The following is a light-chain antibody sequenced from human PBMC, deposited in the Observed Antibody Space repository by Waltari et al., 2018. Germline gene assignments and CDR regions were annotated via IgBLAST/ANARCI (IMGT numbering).Light chain of an antibody. CDR1: SLRAYY. Sequence: SSELTQDPAVSVALGQPVRIPCQGDSLRAYYATWYQQKPGQAPLLVIYGNNKRPSAIPDRFSGSSSGDTASLTITGAQAEDEADYYCTSRDNYGYVFATGTTVTVL. V-gene: IGLV3-19*01. J-gene: IGLJ1*01. CDR2: GNN. CDR3: TSRDNYGYV.